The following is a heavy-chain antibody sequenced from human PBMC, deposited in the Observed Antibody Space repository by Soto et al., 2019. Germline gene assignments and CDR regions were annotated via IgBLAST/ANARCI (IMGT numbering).Heavy chain of an antibody. CDR3: ATVDTAMEPTDY. Sequence: ASVKVSCKASGYTFTSYYMHWVRQAPGQGLEWMGIINPSGGSTSYAQKFQGRVTMTRDTSTSTVYMELSSLRSEDTAVYYCATVDTAMEPTDYWGQGTLVTVSS. CDR1: GYTFTSYY. V-gene: IGHV1-46*01. CDR2: INPSGGST. D-gene: IGHD5-18*01. J-gene: IGHJ4*02.